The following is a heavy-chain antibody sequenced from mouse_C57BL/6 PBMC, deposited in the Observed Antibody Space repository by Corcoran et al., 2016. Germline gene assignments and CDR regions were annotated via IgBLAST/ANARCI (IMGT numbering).Heavy chain of an antibody. J-gene: IGHJ4*01. D-gene: IGHD1-1*01. CDR3: ARRDGSSFYAMDY. Sequence: IQLVQSGPELKKPGETVKISCKASGYTFTTYGMSWVKQAPGKGLKWMGWINTYSGVPTYADDFKGRFAFSLETSASTAYLQINNLKNEDTATYFCARRDGSSFYAMDYWGQGTSVTVSS. CDR1: GYTFTTYG. V-gene: IGHV9-3*01. CDR2: INTYSGVP.